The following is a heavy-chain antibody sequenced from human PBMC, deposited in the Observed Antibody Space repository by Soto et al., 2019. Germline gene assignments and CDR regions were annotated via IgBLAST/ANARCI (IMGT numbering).Heavy chain of an antibody. CDR1: GFTFSSYS. D-gene: IGHD2-15*01. V-gene: IGHV3-48*02. CDR3: AREQVVAPTGYYYYGMDV. Sequence: PGGSLRLSCAASGFTFSSYSMNWVRQAPGKGLEWVSYISSSSSTIYYADSVKGRFTISRDNAKNSLYLQMNSLRDEDTAVYYCAREQVVAPTGYYYYGMDVWGQGTTVTVSS. J-gene: IGHJ6*02. CDR2: ISSSSSTI.